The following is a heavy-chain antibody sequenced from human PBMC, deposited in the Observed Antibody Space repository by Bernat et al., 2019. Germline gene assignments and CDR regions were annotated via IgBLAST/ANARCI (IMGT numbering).Heavy chain of an antibody. D-gene: IGHD2-15*01. CDR3: ARPETREACSGGSCYYYYYGMDV. Sequence: QVQLQESGPGLVKPSGTLSLTCAVSGGSISSSNWWSWVRQPPGKGLEWIGEIYHSGSTNYNPSLKSRVTISVDKSKNQFSLKLSSVTAADTAVYYCARPETREACSGGSCYYYYYGMDVWGQGTTVTVSS. V-gene: IGHV4-4*02. J-gene: IGHJ6*02. CDR1: GGSISSSNW. CDR2: IYHSGST.